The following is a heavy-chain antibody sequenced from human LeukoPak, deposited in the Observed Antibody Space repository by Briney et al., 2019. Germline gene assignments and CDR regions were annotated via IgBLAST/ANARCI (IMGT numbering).Heavy chain of an antibody. CDR1: GGSISSSSFF. J-gene: IGHJ4*02. CDR2: VSYRGTT. Sequence: PSETLSLTCTVSGGSISSSSFFWAWIRQPPGKGLEWIGTVSYRGTTYYSPSLKSRVTISVDTSKNQFSLRLTSVTAADTALYYCAKLTCSSTFCPLDYWGQGTLVTVSS. D-gene: IGHD2-2*01. V-gene: IGHV4-39*01. CDR3: AKLTCSSTFCPLDY.